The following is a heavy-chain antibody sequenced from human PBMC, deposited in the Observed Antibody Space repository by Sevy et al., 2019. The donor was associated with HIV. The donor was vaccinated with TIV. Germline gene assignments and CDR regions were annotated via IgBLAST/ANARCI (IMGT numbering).Heavy chain of an antibody. V-gene: IGHV3-21*01. CDR1: GFTFSSYS. J-gene: IGHJ4*02. CDR3: ARGCDFNDRSAKRDFDY. Sequence: GGCLRLSCAASGFTFSSYSMNWVHQAPGKGLERVSSISSSSSYIYYADSVKGRFTISRDNAKNSLYLQMNSLRVEDTAVYFCARGCDFNDRSAKRDFDYWGQGTLVTVSS. D-gene: IGHD3-22*01. CDR2: ISSSSSYI.